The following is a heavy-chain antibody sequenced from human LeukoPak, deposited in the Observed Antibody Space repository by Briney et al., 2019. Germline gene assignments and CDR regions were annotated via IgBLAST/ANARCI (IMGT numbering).Heavy chain of an antibody. V-gene: IGHV3-15*01. D-gene: IGHD6-6*01. CDR2: IKSKTDGETT. CDR3: NTAYIVTRP. J-gene: IGHJ5*02. Sequence: GGSLRLSCVASGFTFINGWMTWVRQAPGKGLEWVGRIKSKTDGETTDYAAPVKGRFIISRDDSKNTVYLQMNSLKTEDTAVYYCNTAYIVTRPWGQGILVTVSS. CDR1: GFTFINGW.